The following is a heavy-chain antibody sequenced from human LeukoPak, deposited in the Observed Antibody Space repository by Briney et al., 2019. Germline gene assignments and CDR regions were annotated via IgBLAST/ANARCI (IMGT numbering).Heavy chain of an antibody. CDR2: INTNTGNP. Sequence: ASVKVSCKASGYTFTSYAMNWVRQAPGQGLEWMGWINTNTGNPTYAQGFTGRFVFSLDTSVSTAYLQISSLKAEDTAIYYCARGSKQGVSYSDGPMVRGAINFDYWGQGTLVTVSS. V-gene: IGHV7-4-1*02. J-gene: IGHJ4*02. CDR1: GYTFTSYA. D-gene: IGHD3-10*01. CDR3: ARGSKQGVSYSDGPMVRGAINFDY.